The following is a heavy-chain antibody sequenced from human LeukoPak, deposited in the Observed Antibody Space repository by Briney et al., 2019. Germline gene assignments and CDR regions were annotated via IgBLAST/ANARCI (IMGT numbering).Heavy chain of an antibody. Sequence: GASVKVSCKASGYTFTSYDTNWVRQATGQGLEWMGWMNPNSGNTGYAQKFQGRVTMTRNTSISTAYMELSSLRSEDTAGYYCARRARNYYDSSGTLSYWGQGTLVTVSS. CDR2: MNPNSGNT. CDR3: ARRARNYYDSSGTLSY. D-gene: IGHD3-22*01. V-gene: IGHV1-8*01. CDR1: GYTFTSYD. J-gene: IGHJ4*02.